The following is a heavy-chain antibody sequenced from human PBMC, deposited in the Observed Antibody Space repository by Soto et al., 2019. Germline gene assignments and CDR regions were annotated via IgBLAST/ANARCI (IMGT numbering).Heavy chain of an antibody. CDR2: IYSTGNT. D-gene: IGHD6-13*01. V-gene: IGHV4-4*07. CDR3: ARDRYSSNWYHFDS. J-gene: IGHJ4*02. CDR1: GGSINNYY. Sequence: SETLSLTGTVSGGSINNYYWSWIRQPAGKGLTWIGRIYSTGNTNYNPPLRSRVTMSVDPSKNQISLKLSSVTAADTAVYYCARDRYSSNWYHFDSWGQGTLVTVSS.